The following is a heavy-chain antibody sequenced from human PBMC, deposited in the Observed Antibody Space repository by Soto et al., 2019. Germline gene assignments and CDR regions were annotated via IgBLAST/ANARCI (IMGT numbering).Heavy chain of an antibody. CDR1: GFTFSSYG. CDR3: ARSDEANAFDI. CDR2: IWYDGSNK. J-gene: IGHJ3*02. Sequence: GGSLRLSCAASGFTFSSYGMHWVRQAPGKGLEWVAVIWYDGSNKYYADSVKGRFTISRDNSKNTLYLQMNSLRAEGTAVYYCARSDEANAFDIWGQGTMVTVSS. V-gene: IGHV3-33*01.